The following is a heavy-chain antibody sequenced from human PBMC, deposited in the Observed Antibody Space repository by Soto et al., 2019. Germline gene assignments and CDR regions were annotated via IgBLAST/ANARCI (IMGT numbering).Heavy chain of an antibody. CDR3: ARLRFVEYFVDNYFYNYGMDV. CDR2: INHIGST. Sequence: NPSETLSLTCAVSGGSFSGYSWTWIRQAPGTGLEWMGEINHIGSTNYNPSLQSRVTISADTSQSQFSLRLSSVTAADTAVYYCARLRFVEYFVDNYFYNYGMDVWGQGTTVTVSS. V-gene: IGHV4-34*01. J-gene: IGHJ6*02. D-gene: IGHD3-3*01. CDR1: GGSFSGYS.